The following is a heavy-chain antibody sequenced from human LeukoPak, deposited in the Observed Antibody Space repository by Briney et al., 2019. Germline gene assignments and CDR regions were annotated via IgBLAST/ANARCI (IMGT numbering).Heavy chain of an antibody. CDR2: VSGSGGKT. D-gene: IGHD3-3*01. CDR3: ARLAYYDFWSGYLFQH. CDR1: GFTFSSYA. Sequence: GGSLRLSCAASGFTFSSYAMTWVRQAPGKGLEWVSVVSGSGGKTYYADSVKGRFTISRDNSKNTLYLQTDSLRAEDTAVYYCARLAYYDFWSGYLFQHWGQGTLVTVSS. J-gene: IGHJ1*01. V-gene: IGHV3-23*01.